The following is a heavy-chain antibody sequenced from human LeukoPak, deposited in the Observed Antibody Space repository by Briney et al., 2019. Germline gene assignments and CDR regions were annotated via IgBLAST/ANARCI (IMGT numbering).Heavy chain of an antibody. J-gene: IGHJ4*02. CDR1: GFTFSSYS. CDR2: ISCSSSTI. V-gene: IGHV3-48*01. CDR3: AKDEVVVPAANFDY. D-gene: IGHD2-2*01. Sequence: PGGSLRLSCAASGFTFSSYSMNWVRQAPGKGLEWVSYISCSSSTIYYADSENGRFTISRDNSKNTLYLQMNSLRAEDTAVYYCAKDEVVVPAANFDYWGQGTLVTVSS.